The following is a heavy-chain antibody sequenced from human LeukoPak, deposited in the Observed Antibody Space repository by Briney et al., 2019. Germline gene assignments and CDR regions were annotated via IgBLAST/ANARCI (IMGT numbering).Heavy chain of an antibody. CDR3: AKTTTGYSSGRYPGWPVDY. J-gene: IGHJ4*02. Sequence: GGSLRLSCAASGFTFSTYAMHWVRQAPGKGLEWVSLISSGGTDEYYADSVKGRFTISRDNSKNTVYLQMNSLRAEDTAVYYCAKTTTGYSSGRYPGWPVDYWGQGTLVTVSS. CDR1: GFTFSTYA. V-gene: IGHV3-30*07. CDR2: ISSGGTDE. D-gene: IGHD6-19*01.